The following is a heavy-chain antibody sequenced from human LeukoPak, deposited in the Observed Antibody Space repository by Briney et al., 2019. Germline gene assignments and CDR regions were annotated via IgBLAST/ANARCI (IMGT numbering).Heavy chain of an antibody. CDR3: AKGGSGWSFFY. J-gene: IGHJ4*02. CDR1: GFTFSSYA. D-gene: IGHD6-19*01. V-gene: IGHV3-30*18. CDR2: ISFDGSNR. Sequence: GGSLRLSCAASGFTFSSYAMSWVRQAPGKGLEWVAVISFDGSNRYYADSVRGRFTISRDNSKNTLYLQMSSLRADDTAVYHCAKGGSGWSFFYWGLGTLVTVSS.